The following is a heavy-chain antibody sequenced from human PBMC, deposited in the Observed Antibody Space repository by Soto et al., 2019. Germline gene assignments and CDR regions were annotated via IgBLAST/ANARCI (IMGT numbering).Heavy chain of an antibody. D-gene: IGHD6-25*01. CDR3: VVSRGLWAFQY. J-gene: IGHJ4*02. Sequence: QVLLVQSGAEVKKPGASVQISCKASGYTFTTYDMHWVRQAPGQRLEWMGSINANNGNPKYSQRFQGRATFTRDTSATTGYMDLSSLISEDTAVYYCVVSRGLWAFQYWGQGTLVTVSS. CDR1: GYTFTTYD. CDR2: INANNGNP. V-gene: IGHV1-3*01.